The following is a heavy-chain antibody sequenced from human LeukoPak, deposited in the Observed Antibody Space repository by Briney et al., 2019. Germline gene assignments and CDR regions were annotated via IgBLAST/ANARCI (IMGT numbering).Heavy chain of an antibody. CDR1: GGSISSYY. CDR3: ATEPTRTPYYYMDV. J-gene: IGHJ6*03. Sequence: SETLSRTCTVSGGSISSYYWNWIRQPAGKGLEWIGRISSSGSANYNPSLKSRVTLSVDTSKNQSSLILNSVTAADTAVFYCATEPTRTPYYYMDVWGKGTTVIVSS. CDR2: ISSSGSA. V-gene: IGHV4-4*07. D-gene: IGHD1-1*01.